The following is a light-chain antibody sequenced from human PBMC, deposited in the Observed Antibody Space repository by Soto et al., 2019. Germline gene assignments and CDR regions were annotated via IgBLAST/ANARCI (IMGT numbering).Light chain of an antibody. J-gene: IGLJ3*02. CDR3: SSYAGSYTWV. CDR1: SSDVGHYDY. CDR2: EVT. Sequence: QSALTQPASVSGSPGQSITISCTGTSSDVGHYDYVSWYQQHPGKVPKLIISEVTTRPSGVSDRFSGSKSGNTASLTISRLQAEDEAHYYCSSYAGSYTWVFGGGTKLTVL. V-gene: IGLV2-14*01.